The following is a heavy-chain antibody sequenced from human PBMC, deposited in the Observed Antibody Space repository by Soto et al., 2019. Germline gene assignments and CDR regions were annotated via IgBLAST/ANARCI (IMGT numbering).Heavy chain of an antibody. CDR3: ARFSGSEVDSFYGMDV. CDR1: GASVGSGAHY. CDR2: IYYSENT. D-gene: IGHD3-10*01. V-gene: IGHV4-31*03. J-gene: IGHJ6*02. Sequence: SETLSLTCTVSGASVGSGAHYWNWIRQHPGKGLEWIGYIYYSENTYYNPSLRSRVTISADTFENQFSLKLNSVTAADTAVYYCARFSGSEVDSFYGMDVWGQGSLVTVSS.